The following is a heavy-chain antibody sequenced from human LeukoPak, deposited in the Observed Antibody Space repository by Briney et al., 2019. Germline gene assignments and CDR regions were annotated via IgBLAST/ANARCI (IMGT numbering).Heavy chain of an antibody. Sequence: GGSLRLSCAASGFTFGSYWMSWVRQAPGKELEWVANIKQDGSEKYYVDSVKGRFTISRDDAKNSLYLQMNSLRAEDTAVYYCARVPYCSSTSCYAIFDYWGQGALVTVSS. V-gene: IGHV3-7*05. D-gene: IGHD2-2*01. J-gene: IGHJ4*02. CDR1: GFTFGSYW. CDR2: IKQDGSEK. CDR3: ARVPYCSSTSCYAIFDY.